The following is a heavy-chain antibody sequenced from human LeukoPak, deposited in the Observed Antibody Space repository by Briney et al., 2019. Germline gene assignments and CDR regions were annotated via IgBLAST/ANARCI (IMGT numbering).Heavy chain of an antibody. CDR1: GGSVSSGSYY. CDR3: ARVADDGVFDY. D-gene: IGHD6-19*01. V-gene: IGHV4-61*01. Sequence: TSETLSLTCTVSGGSVSSGSYYWSWIRQPPGKGLEWIGYIYYSGSTNYNPSLQSRVTISVDTSKNQFSLKLSSVTAADTAVYYCARVADDGVFDYWGQGTLVTVSS. J-gene: IGHJ4*02. CDR2: IYYSGST.